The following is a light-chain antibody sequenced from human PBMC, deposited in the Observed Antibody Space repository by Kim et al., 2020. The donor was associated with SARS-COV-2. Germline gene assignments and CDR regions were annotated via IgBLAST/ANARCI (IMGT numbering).Light chain of an antibody. Sequence: SPGERATLSCRASQTISGSYLAWYQQKPGQAPRLLIYAASSRDTDIPVRFSGSGSGTDFTVTISRLEAEDFAVYYCQQYGSSPWTFGQGTKVDIK. J-gene: IGKJ1*01. CDR3: QQYGSSPWT. CDR1: QTISGSY. CDR2: AAS. V-gene: IGKV3-20*01.